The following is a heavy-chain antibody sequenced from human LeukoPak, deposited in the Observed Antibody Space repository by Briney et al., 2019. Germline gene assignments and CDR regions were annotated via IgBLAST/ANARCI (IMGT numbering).Heavy chain of an antibody. CDR2: INPNSGGT. D-gene: IGHD3-10*01. V-gene: IGHV1-2*02. Sequence: ASVKVSCKASGYTFTGYYMHWVRQAPGQGLEWMGWINPNSGGTNYAQMFQGRVTMTRDTSISTAYMELSRLRSDDTAVYYCASLNYYGSGGYNYWGQGTLVTVSS. CDR3: ASLNYYGSGGYNY. J-gene: IGHJ4*02. CDR1: GYTFTGYY.